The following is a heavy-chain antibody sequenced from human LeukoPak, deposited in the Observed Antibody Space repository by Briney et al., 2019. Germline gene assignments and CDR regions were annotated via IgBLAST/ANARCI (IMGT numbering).Heavy chain of an antibody. CDR2: IIPIFGTA. Sequence: ASVKVSCKASGYTFTSYDINWVRQATGQGLGWMGGIIPIFGTANYAQKFQGRVTITADESTSTAYMELSSLRSEDTAVYYCASPRVVTAIPVANYYYGMDVWGQGTTVTVSS. CDR3: ASPRVVTAIPVANYYYGMDV. J-gene: IGHJ6*02. D-gene: IGHD2-21*02. CDR1: GYTFTSYD. V-gene: IGHV1-69*13.